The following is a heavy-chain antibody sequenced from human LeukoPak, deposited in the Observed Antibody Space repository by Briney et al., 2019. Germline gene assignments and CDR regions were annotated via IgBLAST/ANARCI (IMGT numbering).Heavy chain of an antibody. CDR2: IRTVTSSI. Sequence: PGGSLRLSCAVSGFTFSSYSMHWVRQAPGKGLEWVSCIRTVTSSIYYADAVKGRFTVSRDNAKNSLYLQMNSLRAEDTAVYYCASDPSWDCSGGSCSYYYYGMDVWGQGTTVTVSS. CDR3: ASDPSWDCSGGSCSYYYYGMDV. J-gene: IGHJ6*02. D-gene: IGHD2-15*01. CDR1: GFTFSSYS. V-gene: IGHV3-21*01.